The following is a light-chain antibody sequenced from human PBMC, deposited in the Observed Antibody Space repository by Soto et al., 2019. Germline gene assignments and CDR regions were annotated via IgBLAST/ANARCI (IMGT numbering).Light chain of an antibody. CDR1: SSNIGNNY. J-gene: IGLJ2*01. CDR2: DNN. CDR3: GTWDSSLNVGV. Sequence: QSVLTQPPSVSAAPGQKVTISCSGSSSNIGNNYVSWYQQLPGTAPKLLIYDNNKRPSGIPDRFSGSKSGTSATLGITGLQTGDEADYYCGTWDSSLNVGVFGGGTQLTVL. V-gene: IGLV1-51*01.